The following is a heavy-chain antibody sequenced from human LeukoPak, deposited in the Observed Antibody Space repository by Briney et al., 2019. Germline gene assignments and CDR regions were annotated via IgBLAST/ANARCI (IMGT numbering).Heavy chain of an antibody. CDR3: ARVSSSWPHYYFDY. Sequence: SETLSLTCTVSGGSISSGSYYWSWIRQPAGKGLEWIGRIYTSGSTNYNPSLKSRVTISVDTPKNQFSLKLNSVTAADTAVYYCARVSSSWPHYYFDYWGQGTRVTASS. CDR1: GGSISSGSYY. CDR2: IYTSGST. J-gene: IGHJ4*02. V-gene: IGHV4-61*02. D-gene: IGHD6-13*01.